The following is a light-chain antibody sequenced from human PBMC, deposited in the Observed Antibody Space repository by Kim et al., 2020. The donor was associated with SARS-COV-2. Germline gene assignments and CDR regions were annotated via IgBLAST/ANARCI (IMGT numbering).Light chain of an antibody. CDR1: SLRIYY. CDR2: GKN. J-gene: IGLJ3*02. CDR3: NSRDSSGDHWV. Sequence: ALGQTVRITCQRDSLRIYYATWYQQKPGQAPVVVIYGKNNRPSGIPDRFSGSSSGNTASLTITGAQAEDEADYYCNSRDSSGDHWVFGGGTQLTVL. V-gene: IGLV3-19*01.